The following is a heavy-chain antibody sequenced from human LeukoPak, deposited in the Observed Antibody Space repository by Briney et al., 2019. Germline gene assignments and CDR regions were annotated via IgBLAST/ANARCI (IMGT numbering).Heavy chain of an antibody. CDR1: GFTFKISA. V-gene: IGHV3-23*01. Sequence: GGSLRLSCVASGFTFKISAMAWVRQAPGKGLEWVSIISGSGDSTDYSNSVKGHFTISRDNSKNTVFLQMDSLRADDTAVYYCAKEWVPYSTSWCNDYWGQGTLVTVSS. CDR3: AKEWVPYSTSWCNDY. D-gene: IGHD6-13*01. CDR2: ISGSGDST. J-gene: IGHJ4*02.